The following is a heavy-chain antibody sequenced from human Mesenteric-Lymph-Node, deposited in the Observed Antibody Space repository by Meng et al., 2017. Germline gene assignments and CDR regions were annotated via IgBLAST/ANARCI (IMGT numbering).Heavy chain of an antibody. J-gene: IGHJ4*02. CDR1: GYTFTNYG. D-gene: IGHD1-26*01. CDR3: ARDVGGGGTYLGDY. CDR2: ISAYSGNT. Sequence: QGQLGQAGAEGRKPGAAGTGASKASGYTFTNYGITWVRQAPGQRLEWMGWISAYSGNTNFAQKLQGRITMTTDTSTSTAYMELRRLRSDDTAVYYCARDVGGGGTYLGDYWGQGTLVTVSS. V-gene: IGHV1-18*01.